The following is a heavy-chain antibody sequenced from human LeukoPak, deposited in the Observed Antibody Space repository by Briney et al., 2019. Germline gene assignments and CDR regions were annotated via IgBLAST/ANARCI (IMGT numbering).Heavy chain of an antibody. J-gene: IGHJ4*02. V-gene: IGHV3-21*01. CDR1: GFTFSSYA. CDR3: ARDRYSYGYSAFGY. CDR2: ISTSSTYI. D-gene: IGHD5-18*01. Sequence: PGGALRLSCAASGFTFSSYAMSWVRQAPGKGLEWVSSISTSSTYIYYADSVKGRFTISRDNAKNSLYLQMNSLRAEDTAVYYCARDRYSYGYSAFGYWGQGTLVTVSS.